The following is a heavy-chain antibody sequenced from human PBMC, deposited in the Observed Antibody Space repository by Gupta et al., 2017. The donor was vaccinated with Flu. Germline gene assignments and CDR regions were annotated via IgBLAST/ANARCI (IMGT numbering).Heavy chain of an antibody. Sequence: EMQLVESGGALVKPGGSLSLSCAASGFTCSNAWMSWVRQAPGKGLEWVGRIKSKTDGGTTDYAAPVKGRFTISRDDSKNTLYLQMNSLKTEDTAVYYCTTVLRGYSVFDYWGQGTLVTVSS. CDR3: TTVLRGYSVFDY. D-gene: IGHD3-3*01. CDR2: IKSKTDGGTT. V-gene: IGHV3-15*02. J-gene: IGHJ4*02. CDR1: GFTCSNAW.